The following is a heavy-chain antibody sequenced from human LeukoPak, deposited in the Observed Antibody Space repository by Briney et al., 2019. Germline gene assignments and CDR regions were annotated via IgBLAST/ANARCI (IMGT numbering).Heavy chain of an antibody. V-gene: IGHV3-7*01. J-gene: IGHJ6*02. CDR3: ARDSPPLAYYYYGMDV. CDR1: GFTFSSYW. CDR2: IKQDGSEK. Sequence: PGGSLRLSCVASGFTFSSYWMSWVRQAPGKGLEWVANIKQDGSEKYYVDSVKGRFTISRDNAKNSLYLQMNSLRAEDTAVYYCARDSPPLAYYYYGMDVWGQGTTVTVSS.